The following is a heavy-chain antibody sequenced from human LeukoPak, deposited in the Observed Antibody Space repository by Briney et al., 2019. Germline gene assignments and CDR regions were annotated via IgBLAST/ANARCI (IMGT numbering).Heavy chain of an antibody. D-gene: IGHD3-22*01. CDR2: IYYSGST. CDR3: ARRGPNYDSSGYYTGSAFDI. V-gene: IGHV4-39*01. J-gene: IGHJ3*02. CDR1: GGSISSSSYY. Sequence: SETLSPTCTVSGGSISSSSYYWGWIRQPPGKGLEWIGSIYYSGSTYYNPSLKSRVTISVDTSKNQFSLKLSSVTAADTAVYYCARRGPNYDSSGYYTGSAFDIWGQGTMVTVSS.